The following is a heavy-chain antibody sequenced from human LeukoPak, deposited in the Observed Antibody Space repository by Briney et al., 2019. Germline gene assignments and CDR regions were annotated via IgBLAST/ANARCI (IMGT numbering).Heavy chain of an antibody. CDR2: IYYSGST. J-gene: IGHJ6*02. CDR1: GGSISSGGYY. CDR3: ASLGFGELFYYYGMDV. V-gene: IGHV4-31*03. Sequence: ASETLSLTCTVSGGSISSGGYYWSWIRQHPGKGLEWIGYIYYSGSTYYNPSLKSRVTISVDTSKNQFSLKLSSVTAADTAVYYCASLGFGELFYYYGMDVWGQGTTVTVSS. D-gene: IGHD3-10*01.